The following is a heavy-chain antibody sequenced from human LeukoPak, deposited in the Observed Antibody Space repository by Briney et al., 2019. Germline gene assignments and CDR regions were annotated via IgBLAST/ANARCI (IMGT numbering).Heavy chain of an antibody. CDR1: GGSISSGSYY. J-gene: IGHJ6*03. V-gene: IGHV4-61*01. D-gene: IGHD1-26*01. Sequence: SQTLSLTCTVSGGSISSGSYYWSWIRQPPGKGLEWIGYIYYSGSTNYNPSLKSRVTISVDTSKNQFSLKLSSVTAADTAVYYCARGSADGGNYLGYFYYYYMDVWGKGTTVTVSS. CDR3: ARGSADGGNYLGYFYYYYMDV. CDR2: IYYSGST.